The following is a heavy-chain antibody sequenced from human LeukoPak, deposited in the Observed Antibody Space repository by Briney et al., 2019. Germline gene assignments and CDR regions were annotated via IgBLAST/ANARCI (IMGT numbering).Heavy chain of an antibody. D-gene: IGHD3-10*01. CDR3: ATDRYYGSGSYYKFGY. Sequence: ASETLSLTCGVSGASFSGYYWTWIRQPPGKGLEWIGEINHSGGTNYNMSLKSRVTISVDPSKKQFSLRLRSVTAEDTAVYYCATDRYYGSGSYYKFGYWGQGILVTVSS. CDR1: GASFSGYY. V-gene: IGHV4-34*01. CDR2: INHSGGT. J-gene: IGHJ4*02.